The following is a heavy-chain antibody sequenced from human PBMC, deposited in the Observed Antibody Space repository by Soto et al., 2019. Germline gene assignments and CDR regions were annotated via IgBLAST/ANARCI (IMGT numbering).Heavy chain of an antibody. V-gene: IGHV1-46*01. CDR2: VNPSGGST. J-gene: IGHJ1*01. CDR3: AREENCSDGICYSESLKR. Sequence: VASVKVSCKASGYIFTAYSMHWVRQAPGQGLEWMGVVNPSGGSTNYAQKFQGRITMTRDTSTSTVYMDLSSLTSEDTAVYYCAREENCSDGICYSESLKRWGQGIMVTV. D-gene: IGHD2-15*01. CDR1: GYIFTAYS.